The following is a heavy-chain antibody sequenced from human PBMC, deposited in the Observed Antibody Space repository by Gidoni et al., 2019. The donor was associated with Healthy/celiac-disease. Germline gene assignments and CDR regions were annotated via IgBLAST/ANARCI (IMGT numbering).Heavy chain of an antibody. CDR1: GFTFSGSA. CDR2: IRSKANSYST. V-gene: IGHV3-73*02. Sequence: EVQLVEYGGGLVQPGGSLKISCAASGFTFSGSAMHWVRPASGTGLEWVGRIRSKANSYSTAYAASVKGRFTISRDDSKNTAYLQMNSLKTEDTAVYYCTRHSPYYDILTGYYKVDAFDIWGQGTMVTVSS. J-gene: IGHJ3*02. D-gene: IGHD3-9*01. CDR3: TRHSPYYDILTGYYKVDAFDI.